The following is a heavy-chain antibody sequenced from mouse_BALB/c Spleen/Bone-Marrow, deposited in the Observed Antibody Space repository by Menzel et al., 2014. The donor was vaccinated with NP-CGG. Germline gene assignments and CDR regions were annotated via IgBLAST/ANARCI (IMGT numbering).Heavy chain of an antibody. CDR1: GYSFTGYN. CDR3: ARAGIHYYDFDV. J-gene: IGHJ1*01. Sequence: LVESGPELEKPGASVKISCKASGYSFTGYNMNWVKQSSGKSLEWIGNIDPYYGGTSYNQKSKGKATLTVDKSSSTAYMQLKSLTSEDSAVYYCARAGIHYYDFDVWGAGTTVTVSS. D-gene: IGHD1-2*01. V-gene: IGHV1-39*01. CDR2: IDPYYGGT.